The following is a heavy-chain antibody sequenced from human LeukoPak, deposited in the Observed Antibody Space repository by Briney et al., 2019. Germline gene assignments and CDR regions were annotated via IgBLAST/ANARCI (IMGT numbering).Heavy chain of an antibody. D-gene: IGHD6-13*01. CDR3: ATTSIAAAVPGCFDY. CDR2: IHGDRRRI. J-gene: IGHJ4*02. Sequence: GGSLRLSCEASGFSFSDFWMHWVRQVPGKGLVWLSRIHGDRRRINYADSVKGRFTIFRDNPENTAYLQMNSLRAEDTAVYYCATTSIAAAVPGCFDYWGQGTLVTVFS. V-gene: IGHV3-74*01. CDR1: GFSFSDFW.